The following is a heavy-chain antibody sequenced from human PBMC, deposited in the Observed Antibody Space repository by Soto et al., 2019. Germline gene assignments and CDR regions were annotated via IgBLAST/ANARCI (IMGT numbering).Heavy chain of an antibody. CDR2: IWYNGSDK. V-gene: IGHV3-33*06. J-gene: IGHJ6*02. CDR1: GFTFSSYG. Sequence: QVQLVESGGGVVQPGRSLRLSCAASGFTFSSYGMHWVRQAPGKGLEWVAVIWYNGSDKKYADSVKGRFTISRDNSEKTLYLQMNSLRAEDTAVYYCAKDYGDWTGLYYYGMDVWGQWTTVTVSS. CDR3: AKDYGDWTGLYYYGMDV. D-gene: IGHD4-17*01.